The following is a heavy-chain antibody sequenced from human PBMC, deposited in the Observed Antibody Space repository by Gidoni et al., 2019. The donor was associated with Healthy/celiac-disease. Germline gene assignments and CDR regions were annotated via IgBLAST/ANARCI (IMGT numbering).Heavy chain of an antibody. Sequence: QVQLQQWGAGLLKPSETLSLTCAVYGGSFSGYYWSWIRKPPGKGLEWIGEINHSGSTNYNPSLKSRVTISVDTSKNQFSLKLSSVTAADTAVYYCARWNCGGDCYPLYYYYYYGMDVWGQGTTVTVSS. V-gene: IGHV4-34*01. CDR3: ARWNCGGDCYPLYYYYYYGMDV. D-gene: IGHD2-21*02. CDR1: GGSFSGYY. CDR2: INHSGST. J-gene: IGHJ6*02.